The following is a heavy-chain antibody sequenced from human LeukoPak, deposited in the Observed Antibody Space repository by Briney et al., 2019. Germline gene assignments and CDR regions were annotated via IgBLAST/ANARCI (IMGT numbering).Heavy chain of an antibody. CDR1: GYTFTSYD. CDR2: MNPTSGHA. V-gene: IGHV1-8*01. Sequence: ASVKVSCKASGYTFTSYDINWVRQATGQGLEWMGWMNPTSGHAGYAQSFQGRGTMTRDTSITTAYMQLNSLTSDDTAVYYCARSPVGVRKKHDFWGQGTLVIVSS. D-gene: IGHD3-10*01. CDR3: ARSPVGVRKKHDF. J-gene: IGHJ4*02.